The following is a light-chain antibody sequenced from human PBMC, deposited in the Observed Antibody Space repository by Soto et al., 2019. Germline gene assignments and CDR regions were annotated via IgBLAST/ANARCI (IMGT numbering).Light chain of an antibody. Sequence: DIKMTQSPSTVSAYVGDSVTITCRASQSITTWLAWYQQKPGKAPKRLIYAASSLQSGVPSRFSGSGSGTEFTLTISSLQPEDFATYYCLQHNSYPHTFGQGTRLEIK. V-gene: IGKV1-5*01. J-gene: IGKJ5*01. CDR1: QSITTW. CDR2: AAS. CDR3: LQHNSYPHT.